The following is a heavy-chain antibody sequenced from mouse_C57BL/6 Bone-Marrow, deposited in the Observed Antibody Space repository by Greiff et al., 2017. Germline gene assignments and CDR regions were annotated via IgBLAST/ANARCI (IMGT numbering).Heavy chain of an antibody. Sequence: QVQLQQSGPELVKPGASVKLSCKASGYTFTSYDINWVKHRPGQGLEWIGWIYPRDGSTKYTEKFKGKATLTVDTSSSTAYMELHSLTSEDSAVYFCARDYGSSYWYFDVWGTGTTVTVSS. CDR2: IYPRDGST. D-gene: IGHD1-1*01. CDR3: ARDYGSSYWYFDV. J-gene: IGHJ1*03. CDR1: GYTFTSYD. V-gene: IGHV1-85*01.